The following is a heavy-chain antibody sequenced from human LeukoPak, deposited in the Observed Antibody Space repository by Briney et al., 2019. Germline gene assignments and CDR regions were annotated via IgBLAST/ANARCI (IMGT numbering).Heavy chain of an antibody. Sequence: EASVKVSCKASGYTFTSYGISWVRQAPGQGLEWMGSISAYNGNTNYAQKLQGRVTMTTDTSTSTAYMELRSLRSDDTAVYYCARVGGIVVVPAAINPIDYWGQGTLVTVSS. CDR3: ARVGGIVVVPAAINPIDY. V-gene: IGHV1-18*01. D-gene: IGHD2-2*01. J-gene: IGHJ4*02. CDR2: ISAYNGNT. CDR1: GYTFTSYG.